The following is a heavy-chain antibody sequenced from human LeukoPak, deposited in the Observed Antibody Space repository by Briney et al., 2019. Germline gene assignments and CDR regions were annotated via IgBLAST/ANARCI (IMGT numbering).Heavy chain of an antibody. CDR3: TGRYCSGGSCADY. D-gene: IGHD2-15*01. CDR1: GFTFSDSA. Sequence: GGSLRLSCAASGFTFSDSAIHWVRQASGKGLEWVGRIRTKANTYATAYAASVKGRFTISRDDSQNTAYLQMDSLKTEDTAVYYCTGRYCSGGSCADYWGQGTLVTVSS. J-gene: IGHJ4*02. CDR2: IRTKANTYAT. V-gene: IGHV3-73*01.